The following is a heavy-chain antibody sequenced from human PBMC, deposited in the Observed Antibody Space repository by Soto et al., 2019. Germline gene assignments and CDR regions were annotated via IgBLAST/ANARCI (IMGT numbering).Heavy chain of an antibody. CDR3: ARGTRALITSFFAS. CDR1: GYAISNFY. J-gene: IGHJ4*02. D-gene: IGHD1-20*01. Sequence: XETLSLTCSVSGYAISNFYWSWIRQTPGRGLEWIGCVHESGSTDYNPSLKGRVTISLHTSKSQFSLSLRSATAADTATYYCARGTRALITSFFASWGQGIPVTVSS. V-gene: IGHV4-59*03. CDR2: VHESGST.